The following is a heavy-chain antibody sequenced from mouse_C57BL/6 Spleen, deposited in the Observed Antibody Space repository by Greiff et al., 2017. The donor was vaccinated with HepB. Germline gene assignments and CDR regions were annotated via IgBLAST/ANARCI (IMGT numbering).Heavy chain of an antibody. V-gene: IGHV1-80*01. CDR3: ARNDYDAPWFAY. D-gene: IGHD2-4*01. Sequence: VQLQQSGAELVKPGASVKISCKASGYAFSSYWMNWVKQRPGKGLEWIGQIYPGDGDTNYNGKFKGKATLTADKSSSTAYMQLSSLASEDSAVYVCARNDYDAPWFAYWGQGTLVTVSA. CDR2: IYPGDGDT. J-gene: IGHJ3*01. CDR1: GYAFSSYW.